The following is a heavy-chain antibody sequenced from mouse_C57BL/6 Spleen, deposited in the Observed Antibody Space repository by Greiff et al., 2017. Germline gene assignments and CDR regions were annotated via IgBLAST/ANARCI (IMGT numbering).Heavy chain of an antibody. V-gene: IGHV10-1*01. Sequence: EVPVVESGGGLVQPNRTLKLSCAASGFCFNTYAMSWVCLAPGTGLERVSRIRSKCNNYATYYADKGKNRFTISRYNSERMLYLQMNNLKTEDTALYYCVRHLGNYWGQGTTLTVSS. D-gene: IGHD4-1*01. CDR3: VRHLGNY. J-gene: IGHJ2*01. CDR1: GFCFNTYA. CDR2: IRSKCNNYAT.